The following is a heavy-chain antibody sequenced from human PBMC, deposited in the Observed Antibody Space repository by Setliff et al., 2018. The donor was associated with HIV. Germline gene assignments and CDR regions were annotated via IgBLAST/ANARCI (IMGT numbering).Heavy chain of an antibody. CDR2: ISSSRSK. Sequence: GGSLRLSCEASGFTFSTYSMNWVRQAPGKGLEWVSSISSSRSKYYADSVKGRFTISRDNAKNSLYLQMNSLTAEDTAVYYCWLNGYCTNGVCSPDIWGQGTMVTVSS. D-gene: IGHD2-8*01. J-gene: IGHJ3*02. V-gene: IGHV3-21*01. CDR1: GFTFSTYS. CDR3: WLNGYCTNGVCSPDI.